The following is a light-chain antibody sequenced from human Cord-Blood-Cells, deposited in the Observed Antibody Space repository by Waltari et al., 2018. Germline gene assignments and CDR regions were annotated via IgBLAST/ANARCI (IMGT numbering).Light chain of an antibody. V-gene: IGLV2-14*01. CDR1: SSDVGGYIY. CDR3: SSYTSSSTYV. J-gene: IGLJ1*01. CDR2: EFS. Sequence: QSALTQPASVSGSPGQSITISCTGTSSDVGGYIYVSWYQQHPGKAPKLMIYEFSNRPSGVSNRFSGSKSGNTASLTISGLQAEDEADYYCSSYTSSSTYVFGTGTKVTVL.